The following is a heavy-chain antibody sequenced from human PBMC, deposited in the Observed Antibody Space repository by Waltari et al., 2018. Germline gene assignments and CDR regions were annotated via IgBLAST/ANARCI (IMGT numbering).Heavy chain of an antibody. CDR3: VRGGNGWSGGY. V-gene: IGHV3-74*01. CDR1: GLTFSDYW. CDR2: LNSDGSST. J-gene: IGHJ4*02. D-gene: IGHD6-19*01. Sequence: EVQLVESGGGIVQPGGSLRLSCAASGLTFSDYWMHWVRQAPGKGLVWVSRLNSDGSSTIYADSLKGRFTISRDNAKNTMYLQMNSLRLEDTAVYFCVRGGNGWSGGYWGQGTLVTVST.